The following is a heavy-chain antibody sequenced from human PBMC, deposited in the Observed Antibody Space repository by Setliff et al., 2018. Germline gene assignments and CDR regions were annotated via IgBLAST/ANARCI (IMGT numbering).Heavy chain of an antibody. Sequence: SSETLSLTCTVSGGSISSSSYYWGWIRQPPGKGLEWIGSIYYSGSTYYNPSLKSRVTISVDTSKNQFSLKLSSVTAADTAVYYCAREQWLDPPGYYYMDVWAKGTTVTVSS. CDR1: GGSISSSSYY. J-gene: IGHJ6*03. D-gene: IGHD6-19*01. CDR3: AREQWLDPPGYYYMDV. CDR2: IYYSGST. V-gene: IGHV4-39*07.